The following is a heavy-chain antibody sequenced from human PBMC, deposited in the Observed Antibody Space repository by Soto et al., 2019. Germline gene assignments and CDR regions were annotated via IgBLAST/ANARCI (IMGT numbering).Heavy chain of an antibody. CDR2: INHSGST. Sequence: SETLSLTCAVYGGSFSGYYWSWIRQPPGKGLEWIGEINHSGSTNYNPSLKSRVTISVDTSKNQFSLKLSSMTAADTAVYYCARGPRGYYYGSGSRGYYFDYWGQGTLVTVSS. V-gene: IGHV4-34*01. CDR3: ARGPRGYYYGSGSRGYYFDY. J-gene: IGHJ4*02. D-gene: IGHD3-10*01. CDR1: GGSFSGYY.